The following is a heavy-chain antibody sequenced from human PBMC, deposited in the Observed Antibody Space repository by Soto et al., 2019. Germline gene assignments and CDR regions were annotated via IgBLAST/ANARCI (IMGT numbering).Heavy chain of an antibody. D-gene: IGHD1-1*01. CDR2: INHSGST. J-gene: IGHJ4*02. CDR3: ARVEGTTGTATKPFDY. Sequence: SETLSLTCAVYGGSFSGYYWSWIRQPPGKGLEWIGEINHSGSTNYNPSLKSRVTISVDTSKNQFSLKLSSVTAADTAVYYCARVEGTTGTATKPFDYWGQGTLVTVS. V-gene: IGHV4-34*01. CDR1: GGSFSGYY.